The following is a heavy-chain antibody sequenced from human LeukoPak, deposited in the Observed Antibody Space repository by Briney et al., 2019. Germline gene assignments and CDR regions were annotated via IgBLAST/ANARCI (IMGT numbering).Heavy chain of an antibody. CDR1: GGSISSSSYY. V-gene: IGHV4-39*07. Sequence: SETLSLTCTVSGGSISSSSYYWGWIRQPPGRGLEWIGNIYYSGSTYYNPSLKSRVTMSVDTSKNQFSLKLSSVTAADTAVYYCARIVVAYDAFDIWGQGTMVTVSS. J-gene: IGHJ3*02. CDR3: ARIVVAYDAFDI. D-gene: IGHD3-22*01. CDR2: IYYSGST.